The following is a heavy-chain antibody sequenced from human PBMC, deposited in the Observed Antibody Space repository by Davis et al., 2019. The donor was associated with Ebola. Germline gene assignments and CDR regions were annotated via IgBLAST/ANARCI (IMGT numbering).Heavy chain of an antibody. V-gene: IGHV3-30-3*01. J-gene: IGHJ4*02. CDR3: ARESSPSAGWLAVAGPPFDY. CDR2: ISYDGSNK. CDR1: GFTVSSNY. Sequence: GESLKISCAASGFTVSSNYMSWVRQAPGKGLEWVAVISYDGSNKYYADSVKGRFTISRDNSKNTLYLQMNSLRAEDTAVYYCARESSPSAGWLAVAGPPFDYWGQGTLVTVSS. D-gene: IGHD6-19*01.